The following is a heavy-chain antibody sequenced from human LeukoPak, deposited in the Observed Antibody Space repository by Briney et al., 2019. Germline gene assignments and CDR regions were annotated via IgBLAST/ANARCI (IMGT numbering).Heavy chain of an antibody. CDR1: GYTFTSYY. CDR2: INPSGGST. J-gene: IGHJ3*02. D-gene: IGHD2-2*02. CDR3: ARDCRGSTSCYMAAFDI. V-gene: IGHV1-46*01. Sequence: VASVKVSCKASGYTFTSYYMHWVRQAPGPGLEWMGIINPSGGSTSYAQKFQGRVTMTRDTSTSTVYMELSSLRSEDTAVYYCARDCRGSTSCYMAAFDIWGQGTMVTVSS.